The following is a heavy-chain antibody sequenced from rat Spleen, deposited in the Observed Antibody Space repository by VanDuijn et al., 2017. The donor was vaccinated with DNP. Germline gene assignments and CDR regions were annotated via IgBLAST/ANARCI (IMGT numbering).Heavy chain of an antibody. CDR1: GFTFSNYD. V-gene: IGHV5-25*01. Sequence: EVQLVESGGGLVQPGRSLKLSCAASGFTFSNYDMAWVRQAPTKGLEWVASISPSGGSTYYRDSVKGRFTVSRDNAKSSLYLQMDSLRSEDTATYYCARRAVTGFDYWGQGVMVTVSS. J-gene: IGHJ2*01. CDR3: ARRAVTGFDY. CDR2: ISPSGGST. D-gene: IGHD1-1*01.